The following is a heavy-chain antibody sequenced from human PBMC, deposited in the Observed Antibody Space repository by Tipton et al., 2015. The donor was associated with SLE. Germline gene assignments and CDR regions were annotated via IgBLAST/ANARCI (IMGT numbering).Heavy chain of an antibody. CDR3: ARATDCSGGRGFSACSTYYGMVV. D-gene: IGHD2-15*01. CDR2: INHSGYT. CDR1: GGSFSGYY. Sequence: TLSLTCAVYGGSFSGYYWSWIRQPPGKGLEWIGEINHSGYTNYNLSLKSRVTISVDTSKNQFSLKLSSVTAADTAVYYCARATDCSGGRGFSACSTYYGMVVWGHGTTVPVSS. J-gene: IGHJ6*02. V-gene: IGHV4-34*01.